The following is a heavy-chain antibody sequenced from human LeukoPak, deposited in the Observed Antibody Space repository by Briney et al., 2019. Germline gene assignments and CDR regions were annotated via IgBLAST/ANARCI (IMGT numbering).Heavy chain of an antibody. CDR3: ARAGYRSAWHYFDY. Sequence: HPGGSLRLSCAASGFTSSSYWMHWVRQAPGNGLVWVSRIIGDGTSTSYADSVKGRFTISRDNAKNTLYLQMNSLRADDTALYYCARAGYRSAWHYFDYWGQGALVTVSS. CDR1: GFTSSSYW. J-gene: IGHJ4*02. CDR2: IIGDGTST. D-gene: IGHD6-19*01. V-gene: IGHV3-74*01.